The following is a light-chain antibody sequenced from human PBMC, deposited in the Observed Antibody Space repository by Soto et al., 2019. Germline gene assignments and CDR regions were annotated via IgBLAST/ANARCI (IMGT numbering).Light chain of an antibody. CDR1: QSISSY. CDR2: AAS. Sequence: DIQMTQSPSSLSASVGDRVTITCRASQSISSYLNWYQQKPGKAPKLLIYAASSLQSGVPSRFSDRGSGTDFTLTIISLQPEDFSTYYCQQSYSTHLTFGGGTQLEIK. V-gene: IGKV1-39*01. J-gene: IGKJ4*01. CDR3: QQSYSTHLT.